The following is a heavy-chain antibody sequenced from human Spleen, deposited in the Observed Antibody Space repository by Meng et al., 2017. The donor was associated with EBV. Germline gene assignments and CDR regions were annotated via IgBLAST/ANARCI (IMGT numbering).Heavy chain of an antibody. J-gene: IGHJ4*02. D-gene: IGHD4-17*01. CDR2: LYYSGSA. CDR1: GGSISSGGHY. V-gene: IGHV4-30-4*01. CDR3: ASTTTMTSFDY. Sequence: QEQLQESAPGLVKPPQTLSLTCAVSGGSISSGGHYWSWIRQPPGKGLEWIGYLYYSGSAYYNPSLKSRLTISVDTSKNQFSLKLTSVTAADTAVYYCASTTTMTSFDYWGQGTLVTVSS.